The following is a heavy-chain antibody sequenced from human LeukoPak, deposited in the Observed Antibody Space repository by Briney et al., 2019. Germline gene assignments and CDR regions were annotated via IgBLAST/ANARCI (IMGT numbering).Heavy chain of an antibody. CDR2: ISSSSSYI. V-gene: IGHV3-21*01. CDR1: GFTFSSYS. D-gene: IGHD6-19*01. J-gene: IGHJ3*02. Sequence: PGGSLRLSCAASGFTFSSYSMNWVRQAPGKGLEWVSSISSSSSYIYYADSVKGRFTISRDNAKNSLYLRMNSLRAEDTAVYYCARGSSGWYGAFDIWGQGTMVTVSS. CDR3: ARGSSGWYGAFDI.